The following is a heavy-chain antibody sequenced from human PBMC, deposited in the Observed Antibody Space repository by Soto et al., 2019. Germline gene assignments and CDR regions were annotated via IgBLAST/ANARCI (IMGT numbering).Heavy chain of an antibody. J-gene: IGHJ5*02. CDR2: IIPIFGTA. CDR1: GGTFSSYA. D-gene: IGHD2-15*01. V-gene: IGHV1-69*01. Sequence: QVQLVQSGAEVKKPGSSVKVSCKASGGTFSSYAISWVRQAPGQGLEWMGVIIPIFGTANYAQKFQGRVTITADESTSTAYMELRSLRSEDTAVYYCARDPGYCSGGSCYSRGGWFDPWGQGTLVTVSS. CDR3: ARDPGYCSGGSCYSRGGWFDP.